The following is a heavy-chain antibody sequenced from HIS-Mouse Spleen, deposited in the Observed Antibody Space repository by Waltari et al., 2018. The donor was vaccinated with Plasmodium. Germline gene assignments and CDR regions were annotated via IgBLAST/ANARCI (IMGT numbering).Heavy chain of an antibody. CDR2: INHSGST. CDR3: ARAYYDFWSGYRFDY. Sequence: QVQLQQWGAGLLKPSETLSLTCAVYGGSFSGYYWSWIRQPPGKGLEWIGEINHSGSTTSNPSRKSRVTISVVTSKNQFSLKLSSVTAADTAVYYCARAYYDFWSGYRFDYWGQGTLVTVSS. V-gene: IGHV4-34*01. J-gene: IGHJ4*02. D-gene: IGHD3-3*01. CDR1: GGSFSGYY.